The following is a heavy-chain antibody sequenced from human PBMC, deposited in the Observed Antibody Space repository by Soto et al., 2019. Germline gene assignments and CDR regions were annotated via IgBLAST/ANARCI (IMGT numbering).Heavy chain of an antibody. CDR2: INVNNGNT. CDR3: ASRYLKKYRLDYYYGMDV. J-gene: IGHJ6*02. CDR1: GYTFTNYG. D-gene: IGHD2-2*01. V-gene: IGHV1-18*01. Sequence: GASVKVSCKASGYTFTNYGISWVRQAPGQGLEWMGGINVNNGNTKYAQKFQGRVTMTADESTSTAYMELSSLRSEDTAVYYCASRYLKKYRLDYYYGMDVWGQGTTVTVSS.